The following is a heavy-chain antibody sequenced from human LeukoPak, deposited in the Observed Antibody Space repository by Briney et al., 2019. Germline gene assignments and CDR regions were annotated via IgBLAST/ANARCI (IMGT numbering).Heavy chain of an antibody. CDR2: ISYDGSNK. Sequence: GGSLRLSCAASGFTFSSYGMHWVRQAPGKGLEWVAVISYDGSNKYYADSVKGRFTISRDNSKNTLYLQMNSLRAEDTAVYYCAKGGDSSGYLYYFDYWGQGTLVTVSS. J-gene: IGHJ4*02. D-gene: IGHD3-22*01. V-gene: IGHV3-30*18. CDR3: AKGGDSSGYLYYFDY. CDR1: GFTFSSYG.